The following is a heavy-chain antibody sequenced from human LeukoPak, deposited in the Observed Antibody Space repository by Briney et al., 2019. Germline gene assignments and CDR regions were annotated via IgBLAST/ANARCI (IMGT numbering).Heavy chain of an antibody. CDR1: GFTFSSYA. CDR2: ISGSGGSA. J-gene: IGHJ3*02. CDR3: AKVDYYDGSGYYYDAFDI. Sequence: PGGSLRLSCAASGFTFSSYAMSWVRQAPGKGLEWVSGISGSGGSAYYADSVKGRFTISRDNSKNTLYLQVNSLRAEDTAVYYCAKVDYYDGSGYYYDAFDIWGQGAMVTVPS. D-gene: IGHD3-22*01. V-gene: IGHV3-23*01.